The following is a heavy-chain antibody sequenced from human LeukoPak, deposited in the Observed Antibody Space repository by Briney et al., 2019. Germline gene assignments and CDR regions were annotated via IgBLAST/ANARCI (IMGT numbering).Heavy chain of an antibody. Sequence: GGSLRLSCSASGFTFISYWMSWVRQAPGKGLEWVANIKQDGSEKYYVDSVKGRFTISRDNANNSLYLQMNGLRAEDTAVYYCARERTLDYWGQGTLVTVSS. J-gene: IGHJ4*02. V-gene: IGHV3-7*01. CDR3: ARERTLDY. CDR2: IKQDGSEK. CDR1: GFTFISYW.